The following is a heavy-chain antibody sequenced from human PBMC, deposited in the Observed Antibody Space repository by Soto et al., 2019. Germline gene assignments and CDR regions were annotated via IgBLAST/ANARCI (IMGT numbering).Heavy chain of an antibody. CDR2: IIPIFGTA. Sequence: ASVKVSCKASGGTFSSYAISWVRQAPGQGLEWMGGIIPIFGTANYAQKFQGRVTITADESTSTAYMELSSLRSEDTAVYYCARIYDSSGYVSDYGGQGTLATVSS. D-gene: IGHD3-22*01. CDR3: ARIYDSSGYVSDY. CDR1: GGTFSSYA. V-gene: IGHV1-69*13. J-gene: IGHJ4*02.